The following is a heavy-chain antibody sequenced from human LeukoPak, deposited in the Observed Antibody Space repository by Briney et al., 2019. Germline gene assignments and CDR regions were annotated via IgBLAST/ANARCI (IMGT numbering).Heavy chain of an antibody. Sequence: GASVKVSCKASGYPFTSYDLNWVRQASGQGLEWMGWMNPNNGDTGYAQKFQGRVKMTRDTSISTAYMELSSLRSEDTAVYYCATMEHGDYGDAFDIWGQGTVVTVSS. D-gene: IGHD4-17*01. J-gene: IGHJ3*02. CDR2: MNPNNGDT. CDR1: GYPFTSYD. CDR3: ATMEHGDYGDAFDI. V-gene: IGHV1-8*01.